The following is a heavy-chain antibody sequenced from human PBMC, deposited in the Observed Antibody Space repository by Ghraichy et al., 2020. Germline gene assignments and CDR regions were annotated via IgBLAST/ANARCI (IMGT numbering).Heavy chain of an antibody. Sequence: SETLSLTCTVSGGSISPYYWGWIRQPPGKGLEWIGYIYDSATTNYNPSLKSRVTMSVDASKNQFSLTLTSVTAADTALYFCARDYWGPYRGTGRGYHYYGMDVWGPGTTVTVSS. CDR2: IYDSATT. V-gene: IGHV4-59*01. J-gene: IGHJ6*02. CDR1: GGSISPYY. D-gene: IGHD7-27*01. CDR3: ARDYWGPYRGTGRGYHYYGMDV.